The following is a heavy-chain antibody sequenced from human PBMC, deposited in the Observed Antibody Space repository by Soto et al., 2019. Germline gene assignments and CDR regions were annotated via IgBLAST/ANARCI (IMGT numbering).Heavy chain of an antibody. CDR3: ARLPLAAAYSDANS. J-gene: IGHJ4*02. D-gene: IGHD6-13*01. CDR1: GYSLISYW. Sequence: GESLKISCKASGYSLISYWICWVRQMPGKGLEWMGRIDPSDSYTNYSPSFQGHVTISADKSISTAYLQWSSLKASDTAMYYCARLPLAAAYSDANSWGQGTLVTVSS. CDR2: IDPSDSYT. V-gene: IGHV5-10-1*01.